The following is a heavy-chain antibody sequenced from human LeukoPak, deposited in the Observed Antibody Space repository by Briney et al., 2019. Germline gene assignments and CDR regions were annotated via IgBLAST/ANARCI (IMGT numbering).Heavy chain of an antibody. Sequence: GASVKVSCKASGYTFTGYYMHWVRQAPGQGLEWMGRINPNSGGTNYAQKFQGRVTMTRDTSISTAYMELSRLRSDDTAVYYCARDFDYYDSPTTDYWGQGTPVTVSS. D-gene: IGHD3-22*01. J-gene: IGHJ4*02. CDR2: INPNSGGT. CDR1: GYTFTGYY. CDR3: ARDFDYYDSPTTDY. V-gene: IGHV1-2*06.